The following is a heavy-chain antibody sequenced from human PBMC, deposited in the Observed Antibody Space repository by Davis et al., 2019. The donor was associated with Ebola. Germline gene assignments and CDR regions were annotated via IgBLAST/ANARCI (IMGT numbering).Heavy chain of an antibody. D-gene: IGHD1-14*01. V-gene: IGHV4-59*01. CDR3: ARDNLGSLDY. CDR2: IYYSGST. CDR1: GGSISSYY. Sequence: PSETLSLTCTVSGGSISSYYWSWIRQPPGKGLEWIGYIYYSGSTNYNPSLKSRVTISVDTSKNQFSLKLTSVTAADTAVYFCARDNLGSLDYWGQGMLVTVSS. J-gene: IGHJ4*02.